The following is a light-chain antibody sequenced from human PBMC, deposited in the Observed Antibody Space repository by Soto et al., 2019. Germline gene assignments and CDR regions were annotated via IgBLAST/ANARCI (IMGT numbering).Light chain of an antibody. CDR1: QNIFTW. Sequence: DIQMTQSPSSLSASVGDRVTITCRASQNIFTWLAWYQHKPGKAPKLLMYDASILESGVPARFSGSGSGTDFTLTISSLQPEDFATYYCLQKYFYPFTFGPGTKVDIK. J-gene: IGKJ3*01. CDR3: LQKYFYPFT. CDR2: DAS. V-gene: IGKV1-5*01.